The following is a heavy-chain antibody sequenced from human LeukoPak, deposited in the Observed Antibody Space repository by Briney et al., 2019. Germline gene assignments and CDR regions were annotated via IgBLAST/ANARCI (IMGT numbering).Heavy chain of an antibody. D-gene: IGHD3-10*01. J-gene: IGHJ5*02. V-gene: IGHV3-23*01. CDR3: AKQPAPHYYGSGSSGNWFDP. Sequence: PGGSLRLSCAASGFTFSSYAMSWVRQAPGKELEWVSAISGSGGSTYYADSVKGRFTISRDNSKNTLYLQMNSLRAEDTAVYYCAKQPAPHYYGSGSSGNWFDPWGQGTLVTVSS. CDR2: ISGSGGST. CDR1: GFTFSSYA.